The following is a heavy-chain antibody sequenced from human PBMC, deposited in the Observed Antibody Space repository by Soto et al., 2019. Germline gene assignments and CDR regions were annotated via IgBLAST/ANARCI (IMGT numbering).Heavy chain of an antibody. Sequence: SETLSLTCAVSGGSISSGGYSWSWILQPPGKGLEWIGYIYHSGSTYYNPSLKSRVTISVDRSKNQFSLKLSSVTAADTAVYYCARGPPRGTSDPDYYGMDVWGQGTTVTVSS. J-gene: IGHJ6*02. CDR1: GGSISSGGYS. D-gene: IGHD1-1*01. CDR2: IYHSGST. V-gene: IGHV4-30-2*01. CDR3: ARGPPRGTSDPDYYGMDV.